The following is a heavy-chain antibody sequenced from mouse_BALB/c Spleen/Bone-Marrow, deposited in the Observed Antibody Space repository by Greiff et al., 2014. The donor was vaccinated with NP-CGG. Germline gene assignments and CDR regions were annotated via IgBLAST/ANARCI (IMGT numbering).Heavy chain of an antibody. CDR3: SRNHRAMGS. CDR1: GYTFTSYW. V-gene: IGHV1S127*01. J-gene: IGHJ4*01. Sequence: QVQLQQSGPELVRPGASVKMSCKASGYTFTSYWMHWVKQRPRQGLEWIGMIDPSNSETRLNQKFMDKATLKVDKSSNTAYIQLSRLTSEDSAVYCCSRNHRAMGSWGQGTSVTVSS. CDR2: IDPSNSET.